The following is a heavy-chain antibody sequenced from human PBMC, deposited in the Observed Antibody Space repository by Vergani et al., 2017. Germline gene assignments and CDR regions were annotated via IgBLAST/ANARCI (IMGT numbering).Heavy chain of an antibody. Sequence: QLQLQESGSGLVKPSQTLSLTCAVSGGSISSGGYSWSWIRQPPGKGLEWIGYIYYSGSTYYNPSLKSRVTISVDTSKNQFSLKLSSVTAADTAVYYCATYTKYQLLSTHFDYWGQGTLVTVSS. J-gene: IGHJ4*02. CDR3: ATYTKYQLLSTHFDY. CDR1: GGSISSGGYS. D-gene: IGHD2-2*01. V-gene: IGHV4-30-2*05. CDR2: IYYSGST.